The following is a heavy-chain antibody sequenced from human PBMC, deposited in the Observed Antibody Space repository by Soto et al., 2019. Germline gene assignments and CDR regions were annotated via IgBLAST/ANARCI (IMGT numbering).Heavy chain of an antibody. Sequence: GGSLRLSCAASGFTFSSYAMSWVRQAPGKGLEWVSAISGSGGSTYYADSVKGRFTISRDNSKNTLYLQMNSLRAEDTAVYYCAKDGVYSSSWYGEIYNWFDPWGQGTLVTVSS. CDR3: AKDGVYSSSWYGEIYNWFDP. CDR1: GFTFSSYA. J-gene: IGHJ5*02. CDR2: ISGSGGST. V-gene: IGHV3-23*01. D-gene: IGHD6-13*01.